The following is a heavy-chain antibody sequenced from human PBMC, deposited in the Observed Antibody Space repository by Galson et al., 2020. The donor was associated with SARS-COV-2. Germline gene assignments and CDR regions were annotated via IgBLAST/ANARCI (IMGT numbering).Heavy chain of an antibody. D-gene: IGHD1-26*01. CDR1: GFTFSSYA. CDR2: ISSDGSNK. V-gene: IGHV3-30*04. Sequence: GESLKISCAASGFTFSSYAMHWVRQAPGKGLEWVAVISSDGSNKYYADSVKGRFTISRDNSKNTLYLQMNSLRAEDTAVYYCARARGGSYYSGIDPWGQGTLVTVSS. J-gene: IGHJ5*02. CDR3: ARARGGSYYSGIDP.